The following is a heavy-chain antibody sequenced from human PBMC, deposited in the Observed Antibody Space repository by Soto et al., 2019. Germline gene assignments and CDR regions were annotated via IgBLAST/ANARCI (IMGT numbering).Heavy chain of an antibody. J-gene: IGHJ4*02. CDR1: GGSISSNY. CDR2: VYNSGST. D-gene: IGHD6-13*01. CDR3: ARYRREAVAGYTLDN. Sequence: SETLSLTCTVSGGSISSNYWTWIRQPPGKGLEWIGYVYNSGSTNYNPSLKSRVTISEDTSKSRFSLKVNSMTAADTAVYYCARYRREAVAGYTLDNWGQGILVTVSS. V-gene: IGHV4-59*01.